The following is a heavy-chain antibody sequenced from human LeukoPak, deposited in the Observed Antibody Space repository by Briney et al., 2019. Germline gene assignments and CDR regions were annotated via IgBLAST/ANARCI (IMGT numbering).Heavy chain of an antibody. CDR2: IDHSDSEP. Sequence: AGESLLISCHASGCSFTSYWSGCVRQMPGKGPEWMGIIDHSDSEPRHTPSLQGQVTISADKSLSTAYLQWNSLKASDTAMYYCARQTAMGRSGDYWGQGTLVTVSS. CDR3: ARQTAMGRSGDY. V-gene: IGHV5-51*01. CDR1: GCSFTSYW. D-gene: IGHD5-18*01. J-gene: IGHJ4*02.